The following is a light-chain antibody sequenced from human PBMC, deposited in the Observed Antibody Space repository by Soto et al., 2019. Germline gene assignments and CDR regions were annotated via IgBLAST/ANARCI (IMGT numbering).Light chain of an antibody. CDR3: QHGYIPRLP. J-gene: IGKJ1*01. CDR2: ATS. Sequence: QRIQTKSSLSASVGERVTITCRASQGINSYLAWYQQKPGKAPKLLIYATSSLQSGVPSRFSGSGSGTDFTLTISSLQPEDFARYYWQHGYIPRLPSDQGTVVDIK. CDR1: QGINSY. V-gene: IGKV1-39*01.